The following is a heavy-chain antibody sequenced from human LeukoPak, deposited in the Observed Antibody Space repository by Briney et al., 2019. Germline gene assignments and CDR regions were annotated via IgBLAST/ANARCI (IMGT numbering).Heavy chain of an antibody. CDR2: IYPGDSDT. CDR1: GYSFTSYW. Sequence: GESLKISCQGSGYSFTSYWIGWVRQMPGKGLEWMGIIYPGDSDTRYSPSFQGQVTISADKSISTAYLQWSSLKASDTAMYYCARIGRKLRWGNTHSSSWDAEYFQHWGQGTLVTVSS. J-gene: IGHJ1*01. CDR3: ARIGRKLRWGNTHSSSWDAEYFQH. D-gene: IGHD6-13*01. V-gene: IGHV5-51*01.